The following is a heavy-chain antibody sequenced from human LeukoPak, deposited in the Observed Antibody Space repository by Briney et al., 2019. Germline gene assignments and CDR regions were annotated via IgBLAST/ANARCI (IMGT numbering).Heavy chain of an antibody. D-gene: IGHD3-22*01. Sequence: ASVKVSCKTSGYTFTAYYIHWVRQAPGQGLEWMGWVNPNSGGTNYAQKFQGRVTMTRDTSISTAYMELSRLRSDDTAVYYCVGGSRINMRPDIYFDYWGQGTLVTVSS. CDR1: GYTFTAYY. CDR2: VNPNSGGT. V-gene: IGHV1-2*02. J-gene: IGHJ4*02. CDR3: VGGSRINMRPDIYFDY.